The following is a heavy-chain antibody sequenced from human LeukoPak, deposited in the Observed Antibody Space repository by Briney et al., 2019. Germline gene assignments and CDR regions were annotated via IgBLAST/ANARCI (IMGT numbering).Heavy chain of an antibody. CDR3: ARISSSNWYNERGAFDV. Sequence: SETLSLTCTVSGGSISSSSYYWGWIRQPPGKGLEWIGSIYYSGSTNYSPSLKSRVTISVDTSKNQFSLKLRSVTAADTAVYYCARISSSNWYNERGAFDVWGQGTVVTVSS. CDR2: IYYSGST. V-gene: IGHV4-39*07. CDR1: GGSISSSSYY. J-gene: IGHJ3*01. D-gene: IGHD6-13*01.